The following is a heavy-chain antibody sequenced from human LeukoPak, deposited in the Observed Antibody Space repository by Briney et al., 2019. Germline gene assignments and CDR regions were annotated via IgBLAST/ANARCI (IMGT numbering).Heavy chain of an antibody. J-gene: IGHJ4*02. CDR1: GFTFSSYS. D-gene: IGHD5-18*01. Sequence: GGSLRLSCAASGFTFSSYSMKWVRQAPGKGLEWVSSISSSSSYIYYADSVKGRFTISRDNAKNSLYLQMNSLRAEDTAVYYCARDQLGGFDYWGQGTLVTVSS. CDR2: ISSSSSYI. V-gene: IGHV3-21*01. CDR3: ARDQLGGFDY.